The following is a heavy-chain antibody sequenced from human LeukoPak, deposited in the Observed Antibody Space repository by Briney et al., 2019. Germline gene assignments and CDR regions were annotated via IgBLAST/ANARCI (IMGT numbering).Heavy chain of an antibody. Sequence: SETLSLTCTVSGGSISSSSYYWGWIRQPPGKGLEWIGSIYYSGSTYYDPSLKSRVTISVDTSKNQFSLKLSSVTAADTAVYYCARQKHGYCSGGSCYSDYFDYWGQGTLVTVSS. D-gene: IGHD2-15*01. J-gene: IGHJ4*02. CDR2: IYYSGST. CDR1: GGSISSSSYY. V-gene: IGHV4-39*01. CDR3: ARQKHGYCSGGSCYSDYFDY.